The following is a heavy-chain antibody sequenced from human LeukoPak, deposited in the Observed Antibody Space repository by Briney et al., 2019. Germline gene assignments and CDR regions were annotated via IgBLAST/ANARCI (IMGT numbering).Heavy chain of an antibody. V-gene: IGHV4-61*02. CDR1: GGSISSGSYY. D-gene: IGHD6-6*01. Sequence: PSETLSLTCTVSGGSISSGSYYWSWIRQPAGKGLEWIGRIYTSGSTNYNPSLKSRVTISVDTSKNQFSLKLSSVTAADTAVYYCARGRSSSAGFDYWGQGTLVTVSS. CDR2: IYTSGST. CDR3: ARGRSSSAGFDY. J-gene: IGHJ4*02.